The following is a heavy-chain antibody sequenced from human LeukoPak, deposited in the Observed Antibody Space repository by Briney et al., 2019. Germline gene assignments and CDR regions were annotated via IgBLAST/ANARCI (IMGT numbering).Heavy chain of an antibody. V-gene: IGHV5-51*01. CDR1: GYSFTSYW. D-gene: IGHD3-3*01. CDR2: IYPGDSDT. Sequence: GESLKISCKGSGYSFTSYWIGWVRQMPGKGLEWMGIIYPGDSDTRYSPSFQGQVTISADKSISTAYLQWSSLKASDTAMYYCARVGDGESPFGVGYYHYGMDVWGQGTTVTVSS. J-gene: IGHJ6*02. CDR3: ARVGDGESPFGVGYYHYGMDV.